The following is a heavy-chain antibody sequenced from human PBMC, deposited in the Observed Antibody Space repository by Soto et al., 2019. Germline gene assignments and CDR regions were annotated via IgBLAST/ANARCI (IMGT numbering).Heavy chain of an antibody. CDR2: IYYSGST. CDR3: ARVATSWFDP. Sequence: PSETLSLTCTVSGGSIGSYYWSWVGQRPGKGLEWIGYIYYSGSTNYNPSLKSRVTISVDTSKNQFSLKLSSVTAADTAVYYCARVATSWFDPWGQGTLVTVSS. CDR1: GGSIGSYY. V-gene: IGHV4-59*13. D-gene: IGHD2-15*01. J-gene: IGHJ5*02.